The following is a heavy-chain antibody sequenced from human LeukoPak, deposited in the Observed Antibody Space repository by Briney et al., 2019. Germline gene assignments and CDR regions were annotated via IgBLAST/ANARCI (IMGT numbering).Heavy chain of an antibody. CDR2: INHSGST. Sequence: SETLSLTCAVYGGSFSGYYWSWIRQPPGKGLEWIGEINHSGSTNYNPSLKSRVTISVDTSKNQFSLKLSSVTAADTAVYYCACGKRRGVVVAANRYFDYWGQGTLVTVSS. CDR3: ACGKRRGVVVAANRYFDY. V-gene: IGHV4-34*01. D-gene: IGHD2-15*01. CDR1: GGSFSGYY. J-gene: IGHJ4*02.